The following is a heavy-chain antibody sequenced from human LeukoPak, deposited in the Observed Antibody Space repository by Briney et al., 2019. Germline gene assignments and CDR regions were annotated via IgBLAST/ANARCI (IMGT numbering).Heavy chain of an antibody. V-gene: IGHV3-21*01. CDR1: GFTFSSYS. CDR2: ISSSSSYI. D-gene: IGHD3-3*01. CDR3: ARDLYYDYYFDY. Sequence: GGSLRLSCAASGFTFSSYSMNWVRQAPGKGLEWVSSISSSSSYIYYADSMKGRFTISRDNAKNSLYLQMNSLRAEDTAVYYCARDLYYDYYFDYWGQGTLVTVSS. J-gene: IGHJ4*02.